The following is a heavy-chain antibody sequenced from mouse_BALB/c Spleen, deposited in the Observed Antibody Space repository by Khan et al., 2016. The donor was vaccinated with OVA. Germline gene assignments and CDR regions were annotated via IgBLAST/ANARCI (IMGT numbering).Heavy chain of an antibody. J-gene: IGHJ2*01. CDR1: GFSLTSYG. V-gene: IGHV2-9*02. CDR3: SRLEDI. Sequence: VQLVESGPGLVAPSQSLSITCTVSGFSLTSYGVHWVRQPPGKGLEWLGVIWAGGSTNYNSALMSRLGIRKDNSKCQGFLNMNSLQTADSAMYYWSRLEDIWGQGTTLTVSS. CDR2: IWAGGST. D-gene: IGHD1-3*01.